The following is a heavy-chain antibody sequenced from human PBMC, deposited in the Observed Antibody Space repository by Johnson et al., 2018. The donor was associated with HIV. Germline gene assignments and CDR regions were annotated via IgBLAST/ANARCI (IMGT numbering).Heavy chain of an antibody. V-gene: IGHV3-11*04. D-gene: IGHD3-10*01. J-gene: IGHJ3*02. CDR1: GFTFSDYY. CDR3: ASPKTPTRVVRGAFDI. CDR2: ISSGGSTI. Sequence: QVQLVESGGGLVKPGGSLRLSCAASGFTFSDYYMSWIRQAPGKGLGGVSSISSGGSTIYYPTPVKGRFTISRDNAKNSLYLQMNSLRAEDTAVYYCASPKTPTRVVRGAFDIWGQGTMVTVSS.